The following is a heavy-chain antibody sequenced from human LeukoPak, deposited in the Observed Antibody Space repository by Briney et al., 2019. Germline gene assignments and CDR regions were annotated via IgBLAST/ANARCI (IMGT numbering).Heavy chain of an antibody. D-gene: IGHD3-22*01. Sequence: GGSLRLSCAASGFTFSSYGMSWVRQAPGKGLEWVSAISGSGGSTYYADSVKGRFTISRDNSKNTLYLQMNSLRAEDTAVYYCAKGSTNYYDSSGPLDWGQGTLVTVSS. J-gene: IGHJ4*02. CDR2: ISGSGGST. CDR1: GFTFSSYG. V-gene: IGHV3-23*01. CDR3: AKGSTNYYDSSGPLD.